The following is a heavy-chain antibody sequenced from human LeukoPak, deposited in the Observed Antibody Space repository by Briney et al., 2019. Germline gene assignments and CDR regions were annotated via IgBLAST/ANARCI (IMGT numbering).Heavy chain of an antibody. J-gene: IGHJ6*03. CDR2: INSDGSST. D-gene: IGHD3-10*01. CDR1: GFTFSSYW. CDR3: ARASTSYYDSGSYYTQLNCYYYMDV. Sequence: GGSLRLSCAASGFTFSSYWMHCVRQAPGKGRVWVSRINSDGSSTSYADSVKGRFTISRDNAKNTLYLQMNSLRAADTAVYYCARASTSYYDSGSYYTQLNCYYYMDVWGKGTTVTVSS. V-gene: IGHV3-74*01.